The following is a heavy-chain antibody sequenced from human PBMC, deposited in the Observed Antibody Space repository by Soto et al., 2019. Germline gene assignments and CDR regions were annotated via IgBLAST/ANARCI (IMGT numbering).Heavy chain of an antibody. CDR1: GYTFTSYG. Sequence: ASVKVSCKASGYTFTSYGISWVRQAPGQGLEWMGWISAYNGNTNYAQKLQGRVTMTTDTSTSTAYMELRSLRSDDTAVYYCADLVITMVRGVIINRAPDAFDIWGQGTMVTVSS. V-gene: IGHV1-18*01. J-gene: IGHJ3*02. CDR2: ISAYNGNT. D-gene: IGHD3-10*01. CDR3: ADLVITMVRGVIINRAPDAFDI.